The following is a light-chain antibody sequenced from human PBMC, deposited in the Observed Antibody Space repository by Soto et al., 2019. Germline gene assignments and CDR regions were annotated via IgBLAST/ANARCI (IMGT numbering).Light chain of an antibody. J-gene: IGLJ1*01. CDR1: SSDVGGYNY. CDR3: SSYTSSSILYV. Sequence: QSALTQPASVSGSPGQSITISCTGTSSDVGGYNYVSWYQQHPSKAPKLMIYDVSNRPSGVSNRFSGSKSGNTASLTISGLQAEDEADYYCSSYTSSSILYVFGTGTKLTVL. V-gene: IGLV2-14*01. CDR2: DVS.